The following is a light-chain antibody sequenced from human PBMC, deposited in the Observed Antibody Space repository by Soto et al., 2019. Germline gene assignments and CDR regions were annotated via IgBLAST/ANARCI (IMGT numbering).Light chain of an antibody. CDR2: VTS. CDR1: QRVGSNY. V-gene: IGKV3-20*01. CDR3: QQYATSPLT. J-gene: IGKJ4*01. Sequence: EIVLTQSPGTLSLSPGERATLSCRASQRVGSNYLAWYQQKTGQAPRLLIYVTSSKATGIPDRFSGSGSGTVFTLTISKLEPEDSAVYYCQQYATSPLTFGGGTKVDIK.